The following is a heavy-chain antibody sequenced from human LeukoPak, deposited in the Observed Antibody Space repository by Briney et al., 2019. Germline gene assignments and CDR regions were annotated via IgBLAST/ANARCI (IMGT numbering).Heavy chain of an antibody. D-gene: IGHD3-10*01. V-gene: IGHV4-30-2*01. CDR3: ARHYGSGSYYAY. CDR1: GGSISSGGYY. Sequence: PSETLSLTCTVSGGSISSGGYYWSWIRQPPGKGLEWIGYIYHSGSTYYNPSLKSRVTISVDRSKNQFSLKLRSVTAADTAVYYCARHYGSGSYYAYWGQGTLVTVSS. CDR2: IYHSGST. J-gene: IGHJ4*02.